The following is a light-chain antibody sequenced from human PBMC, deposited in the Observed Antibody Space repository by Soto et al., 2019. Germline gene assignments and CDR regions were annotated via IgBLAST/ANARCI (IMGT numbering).Light chain of an antibody. CDR1: QSISRY. J-gene: IGKJ1*01. CDR3: QPSYNAPGT. Sequence: DIQMTQSPSSLSASVGDRVTITCRASQSISRYLNWYQQKPGKAPKFLINAASNLQSGVPSRFSGSGAGTDFTLTISSLQPKDFATYDCQPSYNAPGTFGQGTKVDSK. V-gene: IGKV1-39*01. CDR2: AAS.